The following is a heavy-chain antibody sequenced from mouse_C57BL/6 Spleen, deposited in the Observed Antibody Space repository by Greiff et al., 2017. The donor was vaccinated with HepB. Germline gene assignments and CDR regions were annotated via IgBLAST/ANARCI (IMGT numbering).Heavy chain of an antibody. CDR2: IYPRSGNT. D-gene: IGHD1-1*01. V-gene: IGHV1-81*01. CDR3: ARWGSFITTVVPYYFDY. J-gene: IGHJ2*01. Sequence: VQGVESGAELARPGASVKLSCKASGYTFTSYGISWVKQRTGQGLEWIGEIYPRSGNTYYNEKFKGKATLTADKSSSTAYMELRSLTSEDSAVYFCARWGSFITTVVPYYFDYWGQGTTLTVSS. CDR1: GYTFTSYG.